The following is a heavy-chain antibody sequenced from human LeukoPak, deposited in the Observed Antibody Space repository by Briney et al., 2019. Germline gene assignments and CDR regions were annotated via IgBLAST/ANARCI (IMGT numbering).Heavy chain of an antibody. Sequence: GGSLRLSCAASGFTSSSYGMHWVRQAPGKGLEWVTFIQYDVSNTYYADSVKGRFTISTDTSKNTPYLQMNSLRTEDTAVYYCARSLTMVRAYDYWGQGTLVTVSS. CDR1: GFTSSSYG. J-gene: IGHJ4*02. CDR3: ARSLTMVRAYDY. V-gene: IGHV3-30*02. CDR2: IQYDVSNT. D-gene: IGHD3-10*01.